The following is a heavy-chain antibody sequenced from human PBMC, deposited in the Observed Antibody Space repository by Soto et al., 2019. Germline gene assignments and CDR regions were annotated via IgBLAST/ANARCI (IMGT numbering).Heavy chain of an antibody. CDR2: ISGSGGSN. CDR1: GFTFSSYA. Sequence: GGSLRLSCAASGFTFSSYAMSWVRQAPGKGLEWVSAISGSGGSNYYADSVKGRFTISRDNSKNTLYLQMNSLRAEDTAVYYCAKVDTAMVTFPDPDDAFDIWGQGTMVTVSS. V-gene: IGHV3-23*01. CDR3: AKVDTAMVTFPDPDDAFDI. D-gene: IGHD5-18*01. J-gene: IGHJ3*02.